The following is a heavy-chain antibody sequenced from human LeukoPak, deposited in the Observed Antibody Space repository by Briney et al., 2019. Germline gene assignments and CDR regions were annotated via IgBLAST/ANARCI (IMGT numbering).Heavy chain of an antibody. V-gene: IGHV3-21*01. D-gene: IGHD3-10*01. CDR1: GFTFSSYS. J-gene: IGHJ4*02. CDR2: ISSSSSYI. Sequence: GGSLRLSCAASGFTFSSYSMNWVRQAPGKGLEWVSSISSSSSYIYYADSVKGRFTISRDNAKNSLYLQMNSLRAEDTAVYYCARALYGSGSYYYWGQGALVTVSS. CDR3: ARALYGSGSYYY.